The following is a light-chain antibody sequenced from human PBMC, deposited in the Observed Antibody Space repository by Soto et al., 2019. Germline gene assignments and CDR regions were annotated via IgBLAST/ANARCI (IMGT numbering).Light chain of an antibody. CDR2: HAS. V-gene: IGKV3-20*01. Sequence: EIVLTQSPGTLSLSPGERATLSCRASQSVGNSYLAWYQQKPGQPPRLLIYHASIRATGTPDRFSGSGSGTYFTLTISRLEPEDFAVYYCHQYANAPLTFGGGTKVEIK. CDR3: HQYANAPLT. CDR1: QSVGNSY. J-gene: IGKJ4*01.